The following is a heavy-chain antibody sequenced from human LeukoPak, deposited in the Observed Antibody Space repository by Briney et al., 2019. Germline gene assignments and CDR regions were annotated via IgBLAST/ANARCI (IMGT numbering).Heavy chain of an antibody. D-gene: IGHD3-16*01. CDR3: ARAGGGLDY. Sequence: ASVKVSCKASGYTFTGYYVHWVRQAPGPGLEWMGWINPNGGGTKYAQKFQGSVTMTRDTSISTAYMELSSLSSDDTAVYYCARAGGGLDYWGQGTQVTVSS. CDR2: INPNGGGT. CDR1: GYTFTGYY. J-gene: IGHJ4*02. V-gene: IGHV1-2*02.